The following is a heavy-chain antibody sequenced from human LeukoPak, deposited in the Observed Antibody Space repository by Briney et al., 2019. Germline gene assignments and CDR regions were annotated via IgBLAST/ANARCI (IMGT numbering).Heavy chain of an antibody. D-gene: IGHD1-26*01. J-gene: IGHJ4*02. V-gene: IGHV4-4*07. CDR1: GGSISTYY. Sequence: SETLSLTCNISGGSISTYYWSWIRQPAGKGLEWIGRIHASGSSTYNPSLKGRVTMSVDTPNNHFSLNLSSVTAADTALYYCAREGWEVFFAYWGQGTLVTVSS. CDR2: IHASGSS. CDR3: AREGWEVFFAY.